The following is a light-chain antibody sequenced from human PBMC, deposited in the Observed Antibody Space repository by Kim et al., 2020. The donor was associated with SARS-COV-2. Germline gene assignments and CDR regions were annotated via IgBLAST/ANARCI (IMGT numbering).Light chain of an antibody. CDR2: GKN. CDR3: NSRDSSGNHLGV. V-gene: IGLV3-19*01. J-gene: IGLJ1*01. Sequence: GQTVSIKCQGNSLRNYYASWYQQKPGQAPVLVIYGKNNRPSGIPDRFSGSSSGNTASMTITGAQAEDEADYYCNSRDSSGNHLGVFGTGTKVTVL. CDR1: SLRNYY.